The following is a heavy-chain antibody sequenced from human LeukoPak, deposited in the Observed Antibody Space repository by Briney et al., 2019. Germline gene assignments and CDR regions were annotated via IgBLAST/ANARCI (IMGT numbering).Heavy chain of an antibody. CDR1: GYTFTNYA. CDR2: INTNTGNP. Sequence: ASVKVSCKASGYTFTNYAMNWVRRAPGQGLEWMGWINTNTGNPTYAQGFTGRFVFSLGTSVSTAYLQISSLKAEDTAVYYCTRIKGYCPNGVCSTYYFDYWGQGTQVTVSS. V-gene: IGHV7-4-1*02. J-gene: IGHJ4*02. CDR3: TRIKGYCPNGVCSTYYFDY. D-gene: IGHD2-8*01.